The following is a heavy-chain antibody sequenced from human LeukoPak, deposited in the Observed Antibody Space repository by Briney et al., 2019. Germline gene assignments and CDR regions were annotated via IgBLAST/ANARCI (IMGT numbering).Heavy chain of an antibody. J-gene: IGHJ4*02. D-gene: IGHD3-9*01. CDR1: GFTFSSYA. CDR2: ISYDGSNK. Sequence: PGRSLRLSCAASGFTFSSYAMHWVRQAPGKGLEWVAVISYDGSNKYYADSVKGRFTISRDNAKNTLYLQMDSLRVEDTAVYYCARELFTGTYSGPDYWGQGTLVTVSS. CDR3: ARELFTGTYSGPDY. V-gene: IGHV3-30-3*01.